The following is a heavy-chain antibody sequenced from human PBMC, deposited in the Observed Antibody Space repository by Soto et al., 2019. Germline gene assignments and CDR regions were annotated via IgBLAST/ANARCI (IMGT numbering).Heavy chain of an antibody. J-gene: IGHJ5*01. CDR2: INAGNGNT. D-gene: IGHD2-15*01. CDR1: GYTFTNYV. Sequence: QVQLVQSGAEVKRPGASVNVSCKASGYTFTNYVVHWVRQAPGQRLEWMGWINAGNGNTRYSAKFQGRVTSSRDSSASTAYMELSRLRSEDTAVYYLAREAGGVFCSGDSCYSGWCDSCGQGTPVSVSS. CDR3: AREAGGVFCSGDSCYSGWCDS. V-gene: IGHV1-3*01.